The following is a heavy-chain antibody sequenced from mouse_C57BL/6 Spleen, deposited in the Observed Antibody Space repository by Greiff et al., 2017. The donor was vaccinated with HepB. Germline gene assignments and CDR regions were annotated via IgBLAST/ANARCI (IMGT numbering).Heavy chain of an antibody. J-gene: IGHJ2*01. CDR1: GFTFSNYW. D-gene: IGHD1-1*01. V-gene: IGHV6-3*01. Sequence: EVKLMESGGGLVQPGGSMKLSCVASGFTFSNYWMNWVRQSPEKGLEWVAQIRLKSDNYATHYAESVKGRFTISRDDSKSSVYLQMNNLRAEDTGIYYCTLYYYGSSPDPFDYWGQGTTLTVSS. CDR2: IRLKSDNYAT. CDR3: TLYYYGSSPDPFDY.